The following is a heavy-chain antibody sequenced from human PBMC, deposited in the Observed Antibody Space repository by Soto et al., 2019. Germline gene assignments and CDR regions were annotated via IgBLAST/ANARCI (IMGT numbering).Heavy chain of an antibody. CDR1: GGSISSGGYY. J-gene: IGHJ3*02. V-gene: IGHV4-31*03. CDR2: IYYSGST. CDR3: ARGDVRVGHTAMAPGAFDI. D-gene: IGHD5-18*01. Sequence: SETLSLTCTVSGGSISSGGYYWSWIRQHPGKGLEWIGYIYYSGSTYYNPSLKSRVTISVDTSKNQFSLKLSSVTAADTAVYYCARGDVRVGHTAMAPGAFDIWGQGTMVTVSS.